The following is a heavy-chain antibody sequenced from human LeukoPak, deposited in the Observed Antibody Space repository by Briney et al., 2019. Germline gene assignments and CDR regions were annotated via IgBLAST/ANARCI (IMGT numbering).Heavy chain of an antibody. CDR2: IYYSGST. J-gene: IGHJ6*03. CDR1: GGSISSYY. Sequence: SETLSLTCTVSGGSISSYYWSWIRQPPGKGLEWIGYIYYSGSTSYNPSLKSRVTISVDTSKNQFSLKLNSVTAADTAVYYCAGSSEGRYYYDSSGYSYFYYYMDVWGKGTTVTISS. V-gene: IGHV4-59*01. D-gene: IGHD3-22*01. CDR3: AGSSEGRYYYDSSGYSYFYYYMDV.